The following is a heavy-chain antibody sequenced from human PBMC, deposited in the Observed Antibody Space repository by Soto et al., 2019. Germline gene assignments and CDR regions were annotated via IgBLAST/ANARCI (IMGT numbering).Heavy chain of an antibody. J-gene: IGHJ4*02. CDR3: ARDRIMLTFGGGSGEWGIDS. CDR2: MYHSGIS. Sequence: TSETLSLTCAVSGGSISSGGYSWSWIRQPPGKGLEWIGYMYHSGISYYNPSLRSRVTISVDTSKNQFSLTLSSVTAADTAVYYCARDRIMLTFGGGSGEWGIDSWGQGTLVTVSS. D-gene: IGHD3-16*01. CDR1: GGSISSGGYS. V-gene: IGHV4-30-2*05.